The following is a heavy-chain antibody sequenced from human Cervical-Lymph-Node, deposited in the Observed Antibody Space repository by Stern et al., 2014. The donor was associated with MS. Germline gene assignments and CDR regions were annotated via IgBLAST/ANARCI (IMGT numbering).Heavy chain of an antibody. V-gene: IGHV2-70*04. D-gene: IGHD6-19*01. J-gene: IGHJ4*02. CDR2: IDWDDEK. Sequence: ESGPALVKPTETVTLTCTFSGFSLNTTGMRVSWIRQPPGKALEWLARIDWDDEKFYSTSLKTRLSISKDTSKNQVVLTMTSLDPMDTATYYCARSSVAVVGTCFDYWGQGILVTVSS. CDR1: GFSLNTTGMR. CDR3: ARSSVAVVGTCFDY.